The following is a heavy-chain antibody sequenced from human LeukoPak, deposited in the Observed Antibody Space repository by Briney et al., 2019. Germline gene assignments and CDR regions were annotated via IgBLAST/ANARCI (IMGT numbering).Heavy chain of an antibody. J-gene: IGHJ6*02. D-gene: IGHD3-3*01. Sequence: ASVNVSCKASGGTFSSYAISWVRQAPGQGLEWMGGIIPIFGTANYAQKFQGRVTITADESTSTAYMELSGLRSEDTAVYYCARVGYDFWSGYLLANYYYGMDVWGQGTTVTVSS. CDR3: ARVGYDFWSGYLLANYYYGMDV. V-gene: IGHV1-69*13. CDR2: IIPIFGTA. CDR1: GGTFSSYA.